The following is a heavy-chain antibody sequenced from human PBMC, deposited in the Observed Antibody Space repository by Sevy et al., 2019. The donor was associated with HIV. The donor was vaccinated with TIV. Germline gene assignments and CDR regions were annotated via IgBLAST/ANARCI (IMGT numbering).Heavy chain of an antibody. V-gene: IGHV3-21*01. CDR2: ITGRSDYM. Sequence: GGSLRLSCAASGFTFSDYNMNWVRQAPGKGLEWVSSITGRSDYMYDADSVKGRFTISRDKHTNSLYLQMKSLRVEDTAMYYCARDRRTLNYYASSGYTYYFDHWGQGTLVTVSS. CDR3: ARDRRTLNYYASSGYTYYFDH. J-gene: IGHJ4*02. CDR1: GFTFSDYN. D-gene: IGHD3-22*01.